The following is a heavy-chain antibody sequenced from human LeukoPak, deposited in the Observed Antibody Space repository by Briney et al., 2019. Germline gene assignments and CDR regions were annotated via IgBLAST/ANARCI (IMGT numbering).Heavy chain of an antibody. CDR1: GFTFSSYE. D-gene: IGHD1-26*01. J-gene: IGHJ4*02. Sequence: GGSLRLSCAASGFTFSSYEMNWVRQAPGKGLEWVSYISSSGSTIYYADSVKGRFTISRDDSNNMVYLQMNSLRAEDTAVYYCARFGGNSGSHGCWGQGTVVNVSS. V-gene: IGHV3-48*03. CDR2: ISSSGSTI. CDR3: ARFGGNSGSHGC.